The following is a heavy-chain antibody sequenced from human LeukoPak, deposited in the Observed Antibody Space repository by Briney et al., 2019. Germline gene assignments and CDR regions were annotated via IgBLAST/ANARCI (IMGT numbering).Heavy chain of an antibody. Sequence: SETLSLTCAVYGGSFSGYYLSWIRQPPGKGLEWIGEINHSGSTNYNPSLKSRVTISVDTSKNQFSLKLSSVTAADTAVYYCASIAVADDYYYYMDVWGKGTTVTVSS. CDR1: GGSFSGYY. CDR3: ASIAVADDYYYYMDV. J-gene: IGHJ6*03. D-gene: IGHD6-19*01. V-gene: IGHV4-34*01. CDR2: INHSGST.